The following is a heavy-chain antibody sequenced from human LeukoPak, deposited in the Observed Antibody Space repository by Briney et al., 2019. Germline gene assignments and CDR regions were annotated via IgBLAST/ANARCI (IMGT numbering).Heavy chain of an antibody. CDR2: ISGSGGST. J-gene: IGHJ4*02. V-gene: IGHV3-23*01. CDR3: AKDQRGRYYGQGPRLQEGGIDY. Sequence: GGSLRLSCAGSGFTFSSYWMHWVRQAPGKGLEWVSAISGSGGSTYYADSVKGRFTISRDNSKNTLYLQMNSLRAEDTAVYYCAKDQRGRYYGQGPRLQEGGIDYWGQGTLVTVSS. CDR1: GFTFSSYW. D-gene: IGHD3-10*01.